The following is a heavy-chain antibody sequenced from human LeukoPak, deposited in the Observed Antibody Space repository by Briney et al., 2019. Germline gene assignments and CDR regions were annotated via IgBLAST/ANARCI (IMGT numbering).Heavy chain of an antibody. CDR2: IDPSDSYT. CDR1: GYSFSTYW. CDR3: ARPDCSGGNCYLLTY. V-gene: IGHV5-10-1*01. Sequence: GESLKISCKGSGYSFSTYWIAWVRQMPGEGLEWMGRIDPSDSYTDYSPSFQGHVTISADKSISTAYLQWNSLKASDTAVYYCARPDCSGGNCYLLTYWGQGSLVTVSS. J-gene: IGHJ4*02. D-gene: IGHD2-15*01.